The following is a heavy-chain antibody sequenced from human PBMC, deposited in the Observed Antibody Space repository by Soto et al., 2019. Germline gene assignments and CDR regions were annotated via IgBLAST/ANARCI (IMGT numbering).Heavy chain of an antibody. CDR3: ARETGWHRYYFDY. V-gene: IGHV4-34*01. Sequence: SETLSLTCAVYGGSFSGYYWSWIRQPPGKGLERIGEINHSGSTNYNPSLKSRVTISVDTSKNQFSLKLSSVTAADTAVYYCARETGWHRYYFDYWGQGTLVT. J-gene: IGHJ4*02. D-gene: IGHD6-19*01. CDR1: GGSFSGYY. CDR2: INHSGST.